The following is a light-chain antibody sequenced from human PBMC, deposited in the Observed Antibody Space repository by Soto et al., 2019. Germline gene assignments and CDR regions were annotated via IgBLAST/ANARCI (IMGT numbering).Light chain of an antibody. Sequence: QSALTQPASVAESPGQSITISCTGTSSDVGNYKYVSWYQQHPGKAPKLMIYEVSNRPSGVSNRFSGSKSGNTASLTISGLQAEDETDYYCFSYKSSGTYVFGTGAKVTV. CDR1: SSDVGNYKY. J-gene: IGLJ1*01. CDR2: EVS. V-gene: IGLV2-14*01. CDR3: FSYKSSGTYV.